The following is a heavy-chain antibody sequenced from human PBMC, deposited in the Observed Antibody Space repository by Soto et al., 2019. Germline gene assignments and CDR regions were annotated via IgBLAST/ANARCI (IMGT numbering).Heavy chain of an antibody. CDR2: IYYSGST. D-gene: IGHD6-13*01. Sequence: PSETLSLTCTVSGGSISSSSYYWGWIRQPPGKGLEWIGSIYYSGSTYYNPSLKSRVTISVDTSKNQFSLKLGSVTAADTAVYYCAIPSAAGIFYWGQGTLVTVSS. CDR3: AIPSAAGIFY. V-gene: IGHV4-39*01. CDR1: GGSISSSSYY. J-gene: IGHJ4*02.